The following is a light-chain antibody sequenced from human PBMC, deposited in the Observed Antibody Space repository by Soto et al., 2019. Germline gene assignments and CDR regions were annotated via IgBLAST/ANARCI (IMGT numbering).Light chain of an antibody. V-gene: IGKV3-15*01. J-gene: IGKJ4*01. CDR3: QQYNDRSPQT. CDR2: GAS. CDR1: QSVSSN. Sequence: EIVLTQSPGTLSLSPGERATLSCRASQSVSSNLAWYQQKPVQAPRLLIYGASTRATGVPARFSGSGSGTEFTLTISIRQSEDFAGYYYQQYNDRSPQTFGGGTKVDIK.